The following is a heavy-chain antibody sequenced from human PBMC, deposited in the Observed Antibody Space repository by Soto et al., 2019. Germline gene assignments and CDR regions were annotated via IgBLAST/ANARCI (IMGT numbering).Heavy chain of an antibody. CDR1: GFTFSSYE. CDR2: ISRSGSTI. Sequence: GRALRLSRAAGGFTFSSYEMNWVRQAPGMGLEWVSYISRSGSTIYYENSVKGRVTISRDNARNALYLQMSSLRAEDTAVYYCASAGGVGAPNTFSHMDVWGQGTTVTVSS. CDR3: ASAGGVGAPNTFSHMDV. J-gene: IGHJ6*02. V-gene: IGHV3-48*03. D-gene: IGHD1-26*01.